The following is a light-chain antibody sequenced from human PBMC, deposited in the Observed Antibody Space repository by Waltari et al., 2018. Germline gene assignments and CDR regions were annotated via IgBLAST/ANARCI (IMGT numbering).Light chain of an antibody. Sequence: QTVVTQEPSLSVFPGGTVTLTCDLSSCSLPTTYYATWYQPTPCQAPRTLVYKANARSSGVPDRFSGSILGNTAALTSTGAQADDESDYYCALYMGRGIWVFGGGTRLTVL. J-gene: IGLJ3*02. CDR1: SCSLPTTYY. CDR3: ALYMGRGIWV. V-gene: IGLV8-61*01. CDR2: KAN.